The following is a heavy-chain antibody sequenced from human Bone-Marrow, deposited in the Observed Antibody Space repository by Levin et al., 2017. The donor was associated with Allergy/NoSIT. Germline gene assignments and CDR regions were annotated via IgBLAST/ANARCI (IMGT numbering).Heavy chain of an antibody. J-gene: IGHJ4*02. CDR1: GFSFSSYV. CDR2: ISGSGDGT. Sequence: PGGSLRLSCVASGFSFSSYVMSWVRQAPGKGLEWVSAISGSGDGTYYTDSVKGRFTISRDNSKNTLYLQMNTLRAEDTAVYYCAKYCGASSCYSGFDYWGQGTLVTVSS. CDR3: AKYCGASSCYSGFDY. V-gene: IGHV3-23*01. D-gene: IGHD2-15*01.